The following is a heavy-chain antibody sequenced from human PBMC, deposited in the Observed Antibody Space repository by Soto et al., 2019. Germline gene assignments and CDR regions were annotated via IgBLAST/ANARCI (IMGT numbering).Heavy chain of an antibody. CDR3: AREGPYIVVVPAAQQHTGGPDAFDI. V-gene: IGHV3-7*01. CDR1: GFTFSSYW. Sequence: EVQLVESGGGLVQPGGSLRLSCAASGFTFSSYWMSWVRQAPGKGLEWVANIKQDGSEKYYVDSVKGRFTISRDNAKNSQYLQINSLRAEDTAVYYCAREGPYIVVVPAAQQHTGGPDAFDIWGQGTMVTVSS. D-gene: IGHD2-2*01. CDR2: IKQDGSEK. J-gene: IGHJ3*02.